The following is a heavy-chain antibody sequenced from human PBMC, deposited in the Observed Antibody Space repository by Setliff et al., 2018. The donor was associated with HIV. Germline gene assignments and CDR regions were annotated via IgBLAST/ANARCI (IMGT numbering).Heavy chain of an antibody. CDR3: ARHRYYDILFDP. CDR1: GGSISSGSYY. CDR2: IYTSGST. D-gene: IGHD3-9*01. J-gene: IGHJ5*02. Sequence: SETLSLTCTVSGGSISSGSYYWSWIRQPAGKGLEWIGHIYTSGSTNYNPSLKSRVTILVDSSRNQFSLRLSSVTAADTAVYYCARHRYYDILFDPWGQGTLVTVSS. V-gene: IGHV4-61*09.